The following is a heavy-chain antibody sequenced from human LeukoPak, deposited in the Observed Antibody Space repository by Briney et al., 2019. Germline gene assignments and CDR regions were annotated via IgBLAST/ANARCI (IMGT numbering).Heavy chain of an antibody. J-gene: IGHJ4*02. CDR2: IYTGGST. CDR1: GGSISSGSYY. CDR3: ASSLGYDSSGYGR. Sequence: SQTLSLTCTVSGGSISSGSYYWSWIRQPAGKGLEWIGRIYTGGSTNYNPSLKSRVTISVDTSKNQFSLKLSSVTAADTAVYYCASSLGYDSSGYGRWGQGTLVTVSS. V-gene: IGHV4-61*02. D-gene: IGHD3-22*01.